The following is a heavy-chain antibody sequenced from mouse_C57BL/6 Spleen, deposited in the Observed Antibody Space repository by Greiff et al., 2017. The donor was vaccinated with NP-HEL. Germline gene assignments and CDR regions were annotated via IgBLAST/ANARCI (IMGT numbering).Heavy chain of an antibody. CDR2: IYPGDGDT. Sequence: QVQLQQSGPELVKPGASVKISCKASGYAFSSSWMNWVKQRPGKGLEWIGRIYPGDGDTNYNGKFKGKATLTADKSSSTAYMQLSSLTSEDSAVYFCAIYGYDDYFDYWGQGTTLTVSS. D-gene: IGHD2-2*01. CDR3: AIYGYDDYFDY. CDR1: GYAFSSSW. V-gene: IGHV1-82*01. J-gene: IGHJ2*01.